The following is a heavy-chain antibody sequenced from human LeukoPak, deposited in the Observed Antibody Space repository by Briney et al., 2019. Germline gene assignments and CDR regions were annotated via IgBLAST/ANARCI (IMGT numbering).Heavy chain of an antibody. CDR1: GYTFTTYY. Sequence: ASVKVSCKPSGYTFTTYYIHWVRQAPGHGLEWMGWINPNNGGTNYARNFQDRVTVTRDTSISTAYMELSSLISGDTALYYCARGYYNVLTGHLYFFDYWGQGTLVTVSS. J-gene: IGHJ4*02. D-gene: IGHD3-9*01. CDR3: ARGYYNVLTGHLYFFDY. CDR2: INPNNGGT. V-gene: IGHV1-2*02.